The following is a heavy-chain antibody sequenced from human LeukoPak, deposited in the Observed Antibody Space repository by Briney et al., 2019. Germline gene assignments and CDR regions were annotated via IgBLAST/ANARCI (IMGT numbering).Heavy chain of an antibody. CDR3: ARETPYSSGWYYDY. CDR1: GFTFSSYA. V-gene: IGHV3-64*01. D-gene: IGHD6-19*01. Sequence: GGSLRLSCAASGFTFSSYAMHWVRQAPGKGLEYVSAISSNGGSTYYANSVKGRFTISRDNSKNTLYLQMGSLRAEDMAVYYCARETPYSSGWYYDYWGQGTLVTVSS. J-gene: IGHJ4*02. CDR2: ISSNGGST.